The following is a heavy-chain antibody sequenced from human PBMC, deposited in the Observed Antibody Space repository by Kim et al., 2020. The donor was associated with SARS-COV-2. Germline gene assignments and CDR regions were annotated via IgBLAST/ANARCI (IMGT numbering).Heavy chain of an antibody. D-gene: IGHD3-9*01. CDR3: ARPVAGLRYFDWLPPGDAFDI. CDR1: GGSISSSSYY. CDR2: IYYSGST. J-gene: IGHJ3*02. Sequence: SETLSLTCTVSGGSISSSSYYWGWIRQPPGKGLEWIGSIYYSGSTYYNPSLKSRVTISVDTSKNQFSLKLSSVTAADTAVYYCARPVAGLRYFDWLPPGDAFDIWGQGTMVTVSS. V-gene: IGHV4-39*01.